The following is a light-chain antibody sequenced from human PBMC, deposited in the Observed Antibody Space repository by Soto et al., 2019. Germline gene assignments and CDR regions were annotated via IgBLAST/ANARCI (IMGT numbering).Light chain of an antibody. CDR2: VNSDGSH. CDR1: SGHSSYT. V-gene: IGLV4-69*01. CDR3: QTWGTGSVV. Sequence: QLVLTQSPSASASLGASDKLTCTLSSGHSSYTIAWHHQQPEKGPRFLMKVNSDGSHSKGDGFPDRFSGSSSGPERYLTISSLQSEDEANYYCQTWGTGSVVFGGGTKLTVL. J-gene: IGLJ2*01.